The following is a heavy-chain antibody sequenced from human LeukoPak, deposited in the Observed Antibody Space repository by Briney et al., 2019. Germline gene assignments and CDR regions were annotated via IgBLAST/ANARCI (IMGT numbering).Heavy chain of an antibody. CDR3: ARAARLRWPYFDY. V-gene: IGHV3-21*04. D-gene: IGHD4-23*01. CDR1: GFTFSSYS. J-gene: IGHJ4*02. Sequence: GGSLRLSCAASGFTFSSYSMNWVRQAPGKGLEWVSSISSSSSYIYYADSVKGRFTISRDNAKNSLYLQMNSLRAEDTAVYYCARAARLRWPYFDYWGQGTLVTVSS. CDR2: ISSSSSYI.